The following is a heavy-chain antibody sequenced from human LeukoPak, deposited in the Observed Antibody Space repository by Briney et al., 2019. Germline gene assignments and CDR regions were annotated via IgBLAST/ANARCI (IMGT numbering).Heavy chain of an antibody. D-gene: IGHD6-13*01. CDR1: GYTFTSYS. Sequence: ASVKVSCKASGYTFTSYSMHWVRQAPGQGLEWMGVINPSGGSTTYVQRFQGRVTMTRDTSTSTVYMELSSLRSEDTAVYYCAREAGIAAAGTNWFDPWGQGTLVTVSS. V-gene: IGHV1-46*03. CDR2: INPSGGST. J-gene: IGHJ5*02. CDR3: AREAGIAAAGTNWFDP.